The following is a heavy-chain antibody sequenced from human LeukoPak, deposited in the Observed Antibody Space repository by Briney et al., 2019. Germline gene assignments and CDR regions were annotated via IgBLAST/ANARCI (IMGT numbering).Heavy chain of an antibody. J-gene: IGHJ4*02. V-gene: IGHV3-23*01. D-gene: IGHD6-13*01. Sequence: GGSLRLSCAASGFTFSTYAMSWVRQAPGKGLEWVSAISGTSGTTYYADSVKGRFTISRDNSNNTLYLQMNSLRAEDTAVYHCAKGRGSSSWYHFDYWGQGTLVTVSS. CDR3: AKGRGSSSWYHFDY. CDR2: ISGTSGTT. CDR1: GFTFSTYA.